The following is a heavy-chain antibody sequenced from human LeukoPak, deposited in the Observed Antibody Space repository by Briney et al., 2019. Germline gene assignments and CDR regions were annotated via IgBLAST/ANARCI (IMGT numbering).Heavy chain of an antibody. D-gene: IGHD6-19*01. J-gene: IGHJ4*02. CDR1: GGSISSSSYY. CDR2: IYYSGST. CDR3: ARHSSGWYDLLDY. V-gene: IGHV4-39*01. Sequence: SETLSLTCTVSGGSISSSSYYWGWIRQPPGKGLEWIGSIYYSGSTYYNPSLKSRVTISVDTSKNQFSLKLSSVTAADTAVYYCARHSSGWYDLLDYWGQGTLVTVSS.